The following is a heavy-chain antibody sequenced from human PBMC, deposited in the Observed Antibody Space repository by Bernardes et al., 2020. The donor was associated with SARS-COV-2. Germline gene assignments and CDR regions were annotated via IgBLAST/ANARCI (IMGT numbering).Heavy chain of an antibody. CDR2: INHSGVT. J-gene: IGHJ4*02. Sequence: SETLSPTCAVHGGSLFSYYWSRARQPPGTGLEWIGQINHSGVTNFNPTPQSRVASPVDTSKNQFSLRLTYVTAAVTAIYYCARGTKVLEYWGQGTQVSVSS. V-gene: IGHV4-34*01. CDR3: ARGTKVLEY. CDR1: GGSLFSYY. D-gene: IGHD3-10*01.